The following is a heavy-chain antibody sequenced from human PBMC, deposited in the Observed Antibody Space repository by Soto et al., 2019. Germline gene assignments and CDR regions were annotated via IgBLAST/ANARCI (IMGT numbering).Heavy chain of an antibody. V-gene: IGHV1-69*12. CDR2: IIPIFGTA. D-gene: IGHD4-17*01. J-gene: IGHJ6*02. CDR1: GGTFSSYA. Sequence: QVQLVQSGAEVKKPGSSVKVSCKACGGTFSSYAISWVRQAPGQGLEWMGGIIPIFGTANYAQKFQGRVTITADESTSTAYMELSSLRSEDTAVYYCASPQTTGTYYYYGMDVWGHWTIVTVSS. CDR3: ASPQTTGTYYYYGMDV.